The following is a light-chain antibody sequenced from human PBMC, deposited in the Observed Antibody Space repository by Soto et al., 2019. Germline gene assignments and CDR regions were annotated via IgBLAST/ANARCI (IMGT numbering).Light chain of an antibody. Sequence: DIQMTQSPSTLSASVGDRVTITCRASQSISSWLAWYQQKPGKAPKLPIYKASSLESGVPSRFSGSGSGTEFTLTISSLQPDDFATYYCQQYNSYPLFGQGTKLEIK. CDR2: KAS. CDR1: QSISSW. V-gene: IGKV1-5*03. J-gene: IGKJ2*01. CDR3: QQYNSYPL.